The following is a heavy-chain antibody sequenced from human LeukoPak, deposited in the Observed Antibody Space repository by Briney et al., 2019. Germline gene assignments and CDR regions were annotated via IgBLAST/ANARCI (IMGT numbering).Heavy chain of an antibody. Sequence: SETLSLTCTVSGGSISSYYWSWIRQPPGKGLEWIGYIYYSGSTNYNPSLKSRVTISVDTFKNQFSLKLSSVTAADTAVYYCARSSPRYYYGMDVWGQGTTVTVSS. V-gene: IGHV4-59*01. J-gene: IGHJ6*02. CDR3: ARSSPRYYYGMDV. CDR2: IYYSGST. CDR1: GGSISSYY.